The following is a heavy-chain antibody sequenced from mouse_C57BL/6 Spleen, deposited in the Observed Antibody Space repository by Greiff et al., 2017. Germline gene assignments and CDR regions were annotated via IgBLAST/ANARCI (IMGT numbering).Heavy chain of an antibody. CDR1: GYTFTDYE. CDR2: IDPETGGT. V-gene: IGHV1-15*01. CDR3: TRESTTVVAPPWYFDV. Sequence: QVQLQQSGAELVRPGASVTLSCKASGYTFTDYEMHWVKQTPVHGLEWIGAIDPETGGTAYNQKFKGKAILTADKSSSTAYMELRSLTSEDSAVYYCTRESTTVVAPPWYFDVWGTGTTVTVSS. J-gene: IGHJ1*03. D-gene: IGHD1-1*01.